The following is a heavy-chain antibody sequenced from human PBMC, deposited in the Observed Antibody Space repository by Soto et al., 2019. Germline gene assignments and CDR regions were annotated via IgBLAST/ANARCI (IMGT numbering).Heavy chain of an antibody. CDR1: GYTFTTFW. D-gene: IGHD6-19*01. CDR3: ARSYRSGWNGPPHYYGMDV. Sequence: GESLKISCKGSGYTFTTFWIGWVRQLPGKGLEWMGIIYPGDSATRYSPSFRGQVTISADKSISTAYLQWSSLKASDTAMYYCARSYRSGWNGPPHYYGMDVWGQGTTVTVSS. J-gene: IGHJ6*02. V-gene: IGHV5-51*01. CDR2: IYPGDSAT.